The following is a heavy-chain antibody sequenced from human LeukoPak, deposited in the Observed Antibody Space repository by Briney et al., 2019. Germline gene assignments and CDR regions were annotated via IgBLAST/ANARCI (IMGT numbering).Heavy chain of an antibody. CDR2: ISYDGSNK. CDR3: ARWIRGETYYFDY. Sequence: GRSLRLSCAASGFTFSSYAMHWVRQAPGKGLEWVAVISYDGSNKYYADSVKGRFTISRDNSQNTLYLQMNSLRAEDTAVYYCARWIRGETYYFDYWGQGTLVTVSS. V-gene: IGHV3-30*04. CDR1: GFTFSSYA. J-gene: IGHJ4*02. D-gene: IGHD5-18*01.